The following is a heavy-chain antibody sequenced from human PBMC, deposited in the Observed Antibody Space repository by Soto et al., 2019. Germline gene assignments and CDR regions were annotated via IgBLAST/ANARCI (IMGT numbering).Heavy chain of an antibody. CDR1: GYTFTSYG. V-gene: IGHV1-18*04. CDR3: ARDDVAAAPGYGMDV. J-gene: IGHJ6*02. D-gene: IGHD6-13*01. Sequence: ASGNVSCKASGYTFTSYGISWVRQAPGQGLEWMGWISAYNGNTKYAQKLQGRVTMTTDTSTSTAYMELRSLRSDDTAVYYCARDDVAAAPGYGMDVWDQGTTVTVSS. CDR2: ISAYNGNT.